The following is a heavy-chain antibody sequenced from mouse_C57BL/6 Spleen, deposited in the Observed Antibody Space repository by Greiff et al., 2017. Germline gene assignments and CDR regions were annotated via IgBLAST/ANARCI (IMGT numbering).Heavy chain of an antibody. J-gene: IGHJ1*03. CDR3: ARETTVVAKDWYFDV. D-gene: IGHD1-1*01. Sequence: VKLQESGAELVRPGASVKLSCKASGYTFTDYYINWVKQRPGQGLEWIARIYPGSGNTYYNEKFKGKATLTAEKSSSTAYMQLSSLTSEDSAVYFCARETTVVAKDWYFDVWGTGTTVTVSS. CDR2: IYPGSGNT. CDR1: GYTFTDYY. V-gene: IGHV1-76*01.